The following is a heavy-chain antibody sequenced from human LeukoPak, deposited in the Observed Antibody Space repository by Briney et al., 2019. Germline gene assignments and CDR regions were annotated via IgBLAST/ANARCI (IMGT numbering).Heavy chain of an antibody. Sequence: AGGSLRLSCAASGFTFSDYYMSWIRQAPGKGLEWVSYISSSGSTIYYADSVKGRFTISRDNTKNSLYLHMKSMRAEDTAVYYCARQAVFDYFDYWGQGTLVTVSS. CDR1: GFTFSDYY. V-gene: IGHV3-11*04. D-gene: IGHD3-10*01. CDR3: ARQAVFDYFDY. J-gene: IGHJ4*02. CDR2: ISSSGSTI.